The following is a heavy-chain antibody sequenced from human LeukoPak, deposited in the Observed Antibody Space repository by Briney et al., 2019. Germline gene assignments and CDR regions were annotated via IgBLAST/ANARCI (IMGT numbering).Heavy chain of an antibody. V-gene: IGHV4-59*01. CDR1: GGSIGSSY. CDR2: IFYTGST. D-gene: IGHD3-10*01. CDR3: AGGVMVRGSDY. Sequence: SETLSLTCTVSGGSIGSSYWSWIRQPPGQGLGWIGYIFYTGSTTYNPSLKSRVTISVDTSKNQFSLKLSSVTAADTAVYYCAGGVMVRGSDYWGQGTLVTVSS. J-gene: IGHJ4*02.